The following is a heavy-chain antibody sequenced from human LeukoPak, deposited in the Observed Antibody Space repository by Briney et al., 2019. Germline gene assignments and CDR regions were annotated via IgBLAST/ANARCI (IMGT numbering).Heavy chain of an antibody. V-gene: IGHV3-13*01. CDR2: IGTAGEI. J-gene: IGHJ4*02. D-gene: IGHD1/OR15-1a*01. CDR1: GFTFRSYD. CDR3: KISNNRIPGVDY. Sequence: GGSLRLSCAASGFTFRSYDMHWVRQATGKGLEWVSGIGTAGEIYYPGSVKGRFTISRENAKNSLYLQMNSLRAEDTAVYYCKISNNRIPGVDYWGQGTLVTVSS.